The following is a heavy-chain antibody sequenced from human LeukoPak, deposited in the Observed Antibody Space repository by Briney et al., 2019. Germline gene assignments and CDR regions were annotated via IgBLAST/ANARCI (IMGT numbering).Heavy chain of an antibody. V-gene: IGHV4-4*07. J-gene: IGHJ5*02. CDR2: IYTSGST. CDR3: ARDRYSSSWFDP. Sequence: SETLSLTCTVSGGSISSYYWSWIRQPAGKGLEGIGRIYTSGSTNYNPSLKSRGTMSVDPSKNQFSLKLSSVTAADTAVYYCARDRYSSSWFDPWGQGTLVTVSS. CDR1: GGSISSYY. D-gene: IGHD6-13*01.